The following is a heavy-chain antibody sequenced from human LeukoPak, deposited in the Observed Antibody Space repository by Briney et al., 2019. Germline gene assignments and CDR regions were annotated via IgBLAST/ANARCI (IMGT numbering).Heavy chain of an antibody. CDR3: ARGSSYDSSGYYAFDN. J-gene: IGHJ3*02. Sequence: SETLSLTCAVYGGSFSGYYWSWIRQPPGKGLEWIGEINHSGSTNYNPSLKSRVTISVDTSKNQFSLKLSSVTAADTAVYYCARGSSYDSSGYYAFDNWGQGTMVTVSS. CDR2: INHSGST. CDR1: GGSFSGYY. V-gene: IGHV4-34*01. D-gene: IGHD3-22*01.